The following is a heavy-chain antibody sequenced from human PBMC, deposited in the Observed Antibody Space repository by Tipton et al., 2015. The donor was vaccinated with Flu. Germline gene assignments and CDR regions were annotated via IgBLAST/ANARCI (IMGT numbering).Heavy chain of an antibody. V-gene: IGHV3-48*03. J-gene: IGHJ5*02. CDR1: GFTFSSYE. D-gene: IGHD6-13*01. Sequence: SLRLSCAASGFTFSSYEMNWVRQAPGKGLEWVSYISSSGSTIYYADSVKGRFTISRDNAKNSLYLQMNSLRAEDTAVYYCARGGLQQQLRFDPWGQGTLVTVSS. CDR3: ARGGLQQQLRFDP. CDR2: ISSSGSTI.